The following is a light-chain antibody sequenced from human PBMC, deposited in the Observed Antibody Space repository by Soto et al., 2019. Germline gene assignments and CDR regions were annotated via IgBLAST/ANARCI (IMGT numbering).Light chain of an antibody. Sequence: IQLTPSPSTLSVSLGDRITLTCRASEDIDTSLAWFQQRPGKAPKVLIAGASGLMNGVPSTFSGTGSGTEFALTISSVQPDDFATYFCQHYDTFSWTFGQGTKVDIK. V-gene: IGKV1-5*01. CDR2: GAS. CDR3: QHYDTFSWT. J-gene: IGKJ1*01. CDR1: EDIDTS.